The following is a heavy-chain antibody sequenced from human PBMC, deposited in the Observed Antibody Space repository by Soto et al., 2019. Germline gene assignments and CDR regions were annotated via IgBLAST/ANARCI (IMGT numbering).Heavy chain of an antibody. Sequence: SQTLSLTCAISGDSVSSDTTAWIWIRQSPSRGLEWLGRTYYKSKWNNDYALSVKSRITISPDTSQNQFSLDLDSVTPEDTAVYYCVGVTFFLGMDVWGQGTPVTVS. CDR1: GDSVSSDTTA. V-gene: IGHV6-1*01. CDR3: VGVTFFLGMDV. CDR2: TYYKSKWNN. J-gene: IGHJ6*02.